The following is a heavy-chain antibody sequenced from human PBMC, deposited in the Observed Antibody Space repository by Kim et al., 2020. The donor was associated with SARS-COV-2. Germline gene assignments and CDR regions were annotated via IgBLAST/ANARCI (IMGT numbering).Heavy chain of an antibody. CDR1: GFTFSSYG. V-gene: IGHV3-33*01. Sequence: GGSLRLSCAASGFTFSSYGMHWVRQAPGKGLEWVAVIWYDGSNKYYADSVKGRFTISRDNSKNTLYLQMNSLRAEDTAVYYCARGDPSDFWSGLTRDYYYGMDVWGQGTTVTVSS. J-gene: IGHJ6*02. D-gene: IGHD3-3*01. CDR3: ARGDPSDFWSGLTRDYYYGMDV. CDR2: IWYDGSNK.